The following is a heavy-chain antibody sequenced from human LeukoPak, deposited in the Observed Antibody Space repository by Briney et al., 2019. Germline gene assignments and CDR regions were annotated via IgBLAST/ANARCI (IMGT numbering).Heavy chain of an antibody. CDR2: VYYTGNT. CDR1: GASISSRSYY. Sequence: SETLSLTCTVSGASISSRSYYWAWNRQPPGKGLEWIGSVYYTGNTYINPSLNSRVGIYVDTSKNQFSLDVSSVTDTDTAVYYCARHRWAAAGTGSGSDYWGQGTLVTVSS. D-gene: IGHD6-13*01. J-gene: IGHJ4*02. CDR3: ARHRWAAAGTGSGSDY. V-gene: IGHV4-39*01.